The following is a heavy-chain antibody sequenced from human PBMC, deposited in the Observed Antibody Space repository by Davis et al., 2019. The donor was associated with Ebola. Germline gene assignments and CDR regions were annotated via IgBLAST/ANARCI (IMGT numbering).Heavy chain of an antibody. CDR2: IKQDGSEK. D-gene: IGHD2-2*01. CDR1: GFTFSSYW. CDR3: AREDLRSTSLYYYYGMDV. V-gene: IGHV3-7*03. J-gene: IGHJ6*02. Sequence: GESLKISCAASGFTFSSYWMSWVRQAPGKGLEWVANIKQDGSEKYYVDSVKGRFTISRDNAKNSLYLQMNSLRAEDTAVYYCAREDLRSTSLYYYYGMDVWGQGTTVTVSS.